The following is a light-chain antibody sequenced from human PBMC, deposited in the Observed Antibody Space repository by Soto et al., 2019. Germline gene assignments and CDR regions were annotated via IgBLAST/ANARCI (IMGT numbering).Light chain of an antibody. J-gene: IGKJ4*01. CDR2: DAS. CDR3: QEYINWPRLT. CDR1: QSVSSD. Sequence: EIAMTQSPTTLSVSPGETATLSCTTSQSVSSDLAWYQQKPGQAPRLLIYDASTRATGVPARFSGSGSGTDFTLIISSLQSEDFGVYYCQEYINWPRLTFGGGTKVDIK. V-gene: IGKV3-15*01.